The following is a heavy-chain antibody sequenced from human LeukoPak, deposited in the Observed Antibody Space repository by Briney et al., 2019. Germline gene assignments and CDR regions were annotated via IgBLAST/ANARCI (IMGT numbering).Heavy chain of an antibody. CDR2: IHYNGIT. D-gene: IGHD6-13*01. CDR3: ARGRNIAAASQGY. CDR1: GSMYNYY. J-gene: IGHJ4*02. V-gene: IGHV4-59*08. Sequence: PSETLSLTCTVSGSMYNYYWSWIRQPPGKGLEWIGYIHYNGITNYNPSLKTRVTMSLDTSKNQVSLKLSSVTAADTAVYYCARGRNIAAASQGYWGQGTLVTVSS.